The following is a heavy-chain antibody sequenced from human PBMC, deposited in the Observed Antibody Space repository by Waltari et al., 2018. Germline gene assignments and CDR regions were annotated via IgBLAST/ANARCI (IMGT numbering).Heavy chain of an antibody. J-gene: IGHJ4*02. CDR1: GFTFSSSA. CDR2: ISGGGGST. Sequence: EVQLVESGGGLVQPGGSLRLSCAASGFTFSSSAMSWVRQAQGKGLEWVSVISGGGGSTYYADSVKGRFTISRDNSKNTLYLQMNSLRAEDTAVYYCAKDRQWLVGYFDYWGQGTLVTVSS. V-gene: IGHV3-23*04. CDR3: AKDRQWLVGYFDY. D-gene: IGHD6-19*01.